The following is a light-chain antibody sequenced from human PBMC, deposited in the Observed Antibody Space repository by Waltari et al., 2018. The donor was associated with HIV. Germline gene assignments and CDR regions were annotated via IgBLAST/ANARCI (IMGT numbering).Light chain of an antibody. J-gene: IGLJ1*01. CDR2: KNP. V-gene: IGLV3-25*03. CDR1: ASPKPY. Sequence: SSELTQPPSLSVSPGQTARIPCSGDASPKPYTHWFQQNPGLAPLVVIHKNPERPPGIPDRFSASRSGTTGTLTISGVQTDDEADYYCLSADSSGTYVFGPGTTVTVL. CDR3: LSADSSGTYV.